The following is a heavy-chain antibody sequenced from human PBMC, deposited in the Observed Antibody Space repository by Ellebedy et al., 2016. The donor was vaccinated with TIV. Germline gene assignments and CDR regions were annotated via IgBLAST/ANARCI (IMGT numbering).Heavy chain of an antibody. J-gene: IGHJ4*02. CDR1: GFSFRDYY. D-gene: IGHD3-22*01. CDR2: INHDGAIK. CDR3: ARNRNDFDANGYWNY. V-gene: IGHV3-11*01. Sequence: GESLKISCAASGFSFRDYYMSWIRQAPGKGLECVAYINHDGAIKYYADAVRGRFTVSRDNAENSLHLQMNSLRAEDTTVYYCARNRNDFDANGYWNYWGPGAQVTVPS.